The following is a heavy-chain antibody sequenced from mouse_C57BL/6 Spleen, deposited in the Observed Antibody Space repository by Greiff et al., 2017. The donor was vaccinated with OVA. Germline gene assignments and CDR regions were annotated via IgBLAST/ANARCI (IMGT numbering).Heavy chain of an antibody. CDR1: GYAFSSSW. D-gene: IGHD4-1*01. J-gene: IGHJ3*01. Sequence: VQVVESGPELVKPGASVKISCKASGYAFSSSWMNWVKQRPGKGLEWIGRIYPGDGDTNYNGKFKGKATLTADKSSSTAYMQLSSLTSEDSAVYFCAREGTGGFAYWGQGTLVTVSA. V-gene: IGHV1-82*01. CDR2: IYPGDGDT. CDR3: AREGTGGFAY.